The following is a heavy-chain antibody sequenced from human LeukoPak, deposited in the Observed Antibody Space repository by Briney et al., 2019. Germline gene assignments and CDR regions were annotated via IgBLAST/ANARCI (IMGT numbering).Heavy chain of an antibody. CDR2: ISSSSSYI. CDR1: GFTFSSYT. V-gene: IGHV3-21*04. D-gene: IGHD3-3*01. CDR3: ARSGSGSLRYSLDS. J-gene: IGHJ4*02. Sequence: PGGSLRLSCAASGFTFSSYTMNWVRQAPGKGLEWVSAISSSSSYIYYADSVKGRFTISRHNAKRSLYLQMNSLRAEDTSVYYCARSGSGSLRYSLDSWAKGPLVTVSP.